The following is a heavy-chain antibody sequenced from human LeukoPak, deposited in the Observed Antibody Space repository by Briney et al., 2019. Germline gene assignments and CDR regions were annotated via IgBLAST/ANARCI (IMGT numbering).Heavy chain of an antibody. J-gene: IGHJ3*02. CDR3: ARGPYSYDSSGAFDI. V-gene: IGHV4-59*01. D-gene: IGHD3-22*01. CDR2: IHYSGST. Sequence: SETLSLTCTVSGGSISSYYWSWIRQPPGKGLEWIGYIHYSGSTNYNPSLKSRVTISVDTSKNQFSLKLSSVTAADTAVYYCARGPYSYDSSGAFDIWGQGTMVTVSS. CDR1: GGSISSYY.